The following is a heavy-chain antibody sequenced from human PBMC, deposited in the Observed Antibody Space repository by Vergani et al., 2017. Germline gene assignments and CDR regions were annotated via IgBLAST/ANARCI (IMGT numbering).Heavy chain of an antibody. J-gene: IGHJ4*02. D-gene: IGHD2-15*01. CDR2: ISGSGGST. CDR3: AKDSLLGSGWFDY. CDR1: GFTFSSYA. V-gene: IGHV3-23*01. Sequence: EVQLLESGGGLVQPGGSLRLSCPASGFTFSSYAMSWVRQAPGKGLEWVSAISGSGGSTYYAASGKGRFTISRDNSKNTLYLQMNSLRAEDTAVYYCAKDSLLGSGWFDYWGQGTLVTVSS.